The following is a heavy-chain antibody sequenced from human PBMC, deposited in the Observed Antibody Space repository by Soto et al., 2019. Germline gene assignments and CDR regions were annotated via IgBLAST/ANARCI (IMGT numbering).Heavy chain of an antibody. D-gene: IGHD1-1*01. Sequence: SLTCTVSGGSISSYYWSWIRQPPGKGLEWIGYIYYSGSTNYNPSLKSRVTISVDTSKNQFSLKLSSVTAADTAVYYCARLQYNFDYWGQGTLVTVSS. V-gene: IGHV4-59*08. CDR2: IYYSGST. J-gene: IGHJ4*02. CDR3: ARLQYNFDY. CDR1: GGSISSYY.